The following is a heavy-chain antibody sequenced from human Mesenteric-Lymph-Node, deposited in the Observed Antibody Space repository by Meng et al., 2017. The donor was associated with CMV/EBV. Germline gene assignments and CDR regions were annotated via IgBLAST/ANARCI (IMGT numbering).Heavy chain of an antibody. J-gene: IGHJ6*02. V-gene: IGHV3-23*01. D-gene: IGHD2-8*01. CDR2: ISGSGGST. Sequence: GESLKISCAASGFTFSNSWMNWVRQAPGKGLEWVSAISGSGGSTYYADSVKGRFTISRDNSKNTLYLQMNSLRAEDTAVYYCAKETGVLMAHSYGMDVWGQGTTVTVSS. CDR3: AKETGVLMAHSYGMDV. CDR1: GFTFSNSW.